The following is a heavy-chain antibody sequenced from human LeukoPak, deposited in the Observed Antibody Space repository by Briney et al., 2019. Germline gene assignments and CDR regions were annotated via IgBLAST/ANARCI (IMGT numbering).Heavy chain of an antibody. CDR1: GYTFTGYY. D-gene: IGHD6-19*01. Sequence: ASVKVSCKASGYTFTGYYMHWVRQAPGQGLEWMGWINPNSGGTNYAQKFQGRVSMTRDTSISTAYMELSRLRSDDTAVYYCARGGGRAVAGSGYWGQGTLVTVSS. CDR2: INPNSGGT. CDR3: ARGGGRAVAGSGY. V-gene: IGHV1-2*02. J-gene: IGHJ4*02.